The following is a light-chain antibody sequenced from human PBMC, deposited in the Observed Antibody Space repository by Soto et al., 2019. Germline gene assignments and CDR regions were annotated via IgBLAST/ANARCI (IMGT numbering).Light chain of an antibody. Sequence: SYELTQPPSVSVSPGQTASIPCSGDKLGDKYASWYQQRPGQSPVVVIYEDNKRPSGIPERFSGSNSGNTATLTISGTQATDEADYYCQACDSSTHYVFGTGTKVTVL. V-gene: IGLV3-1*01. CDR2: EDN. CDR1: KLGDKY. CDR3: QACDSSTHYV. J-gene: IGLJ1*01.